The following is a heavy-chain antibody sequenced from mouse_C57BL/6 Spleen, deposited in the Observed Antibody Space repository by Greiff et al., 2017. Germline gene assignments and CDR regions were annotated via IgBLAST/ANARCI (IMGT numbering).Heavy chain of an antibody. CDR1: GYTFTSYW. Sequence: QVQLKQPGAELVKPGASVKVSCKASGYTFTSYWMHWVKQRPGQGLEWIGRIHPSDSDTNYNQKFKGKATLTVDTSSSTAYMQLSSLTSEDSAVXYCAIILDGNYGGGAMVYWGQGTSVTVSS. CDR2: IHPSDSDT. J-gene: IGHJ4*01. CDR3: AIILDGNYGGGAMVY. D-gene: IGHD2-1*01. V-gene: IGHV1-74*01.